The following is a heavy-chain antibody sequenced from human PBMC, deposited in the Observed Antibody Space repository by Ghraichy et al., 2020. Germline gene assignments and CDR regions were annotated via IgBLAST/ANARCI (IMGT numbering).Heavy chain of an antibody. J-gene: IGHJ4*02. CDR2: FGGGGGST. V-gene: IGHV3-23*01. CDR3: ARDRGGYSSGWYRDY. CDR1: GFTFSSYA. Sequence: GGSLRLSCAASGFTFSSYAMSWVRQAPGKGLEWVSGFGGGGGSTYYADSVKGRFTISRDNSKNTLYLQMNSLRVEDTAIYYCARDRGGYSSGWYRDYWGQGPLVTVSS. D-gene: IGHD6-19*01.